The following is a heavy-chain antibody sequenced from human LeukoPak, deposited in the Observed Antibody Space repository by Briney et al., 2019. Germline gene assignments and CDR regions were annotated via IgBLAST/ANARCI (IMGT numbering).Heavy chain of an antibody. CDR1: GGSISSNSYY. Sequence: SETLSLTCAVSGGSISSNSYYWGWIRQPPGKGLEWIGSIYYSGSTYYNPSLKSRVTISVDTSKNQFSLKLSSVTAADTAVYYCARSYGDYVNWFDPWGQGTLVTVSS. CDR2: IYYSGST. J-gene: IGHJ5*02. D-gene: IGHD4-17*01. CDR3: ARSYGDYVNWFDP. V-gene: IGHV4-39*07.